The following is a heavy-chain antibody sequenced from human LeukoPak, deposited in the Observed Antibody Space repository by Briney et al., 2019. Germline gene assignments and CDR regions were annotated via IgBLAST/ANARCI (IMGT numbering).Heavy chain of an antibody. CDR1: GGSMSSYY. J-gene: IGHJ6*03. CDR3: ARSPSVYYDFWSGTMPDYYYYYMDV. Sequence: SETLSLTCTVSGGSMSSYYWNWIRQPPGKGLEWIGYIYYSGTTNYNPSLKSRVSMSVDTSKNQFSLKLSSVTAADTAVYYCARSPSVYYDFWSGTMPDYYYYYMDVWGKGTTVTVSS. V-gene: IGHV4-59*01. CDR2: IYYSGTT. D-gene: IGHD3-3*01.